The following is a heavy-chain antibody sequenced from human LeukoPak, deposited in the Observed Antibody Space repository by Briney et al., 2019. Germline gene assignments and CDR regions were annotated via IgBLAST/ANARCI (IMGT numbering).Heavy chain of an antibody. J-gene: IGHJ2*01. CDR1: GGSISSSY. CDR3: ARSFGDLDWYFDL. V-gene: IGHV4-4*07. D-gene: IGHD3-16*01. CDR2: IYTSGST. Sequence: SETLSLTCTVSGGSISSSYWSWIRQPAGKGLEWIGRIYTSGSTNYNPSLKSRVTISVDTSKNQFSLKLSSVTAADTAVYYCARSFGDLDWYFDLWGRGTLVTVSS.